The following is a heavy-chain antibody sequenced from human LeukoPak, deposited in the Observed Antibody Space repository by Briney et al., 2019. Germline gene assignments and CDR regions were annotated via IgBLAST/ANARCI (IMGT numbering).Heavy chain of an antibody. Sequence: ASVKVSCKGSGYSFTSYWIGWVRQMPGKGLEWMGIIYPGDSDTRYSPSFQGQVTISADKSISTAYPQWSSLKASDTAMYYCARLPGVAARPYFDYWGQGTLVTVSS. CDR2: IYPGDSDT. J-gene: IGHJ4*02. V-gene: IGHV5-51*01. CDR1: GYSFTSYW. CDR3: ARLPGVAARPYFDY. D-gene: IGHD6-6*01.